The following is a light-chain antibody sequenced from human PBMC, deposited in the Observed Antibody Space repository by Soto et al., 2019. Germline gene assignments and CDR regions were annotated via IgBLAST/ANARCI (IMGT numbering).Light chain of an antibody. J-gene: IGLJ1*01. V-gene: IGLV2-11*01. CDR3: CSYAGSYNYV. CDR2: DVS. CDR1: SSDVGTYNY. Sequence: QSALTQPRSVSGSPGQSVTISCTGISSDVGTYNYVSWYQQHPGKAPKVMIYDVSKRPSGVPDRFSGSKSGTTASLTISGLQADDEADYYCCSYAGSYNYVFGSGTKVTVL.